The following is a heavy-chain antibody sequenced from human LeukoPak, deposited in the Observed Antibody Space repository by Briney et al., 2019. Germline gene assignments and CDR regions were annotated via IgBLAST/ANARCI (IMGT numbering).Heavy chain of an antibody. CDR2: IYHSGSA. CDR1: GGSISSSNW. CDR3: ASGFWSGYWPRSYMDV. Sequence: SETLSLTCAVSGGSISSSNWWSWVRQPPGKGLEWIGEIYHSGSANYNPSLKSRVTISVDKSKNQFSLKLSSVTAADTAVYYCASGFWSGYWPRSYMDVWGKGTTVTVSS. V-gene: IGHV4-4*02. D-gene: IGHD3-3*01. J-gene: IGHJ6*03.